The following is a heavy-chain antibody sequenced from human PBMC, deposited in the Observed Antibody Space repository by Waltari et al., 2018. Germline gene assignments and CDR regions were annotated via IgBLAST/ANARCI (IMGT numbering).Heavy chain of an antibody. CDR3: ARVFNDNDAADY. CDR1: GFTFSDYW. D-gene: IGHD1-1*01. V-gene: IGHV3-7*01. J-gene: IGHJ4*02. Sequence: DVQLVESGGGLVQPGGSLRLSCAASGFTFSDYWMSWVRQAPGKGVEWVDNIRHDGGGKDYADSAKGRFTISRDNAKNSLFLQMNSLRAEDTAVYFCARVFNDNDAADYWGQGTLVIVSS. CDR2: IRHDGGGK.